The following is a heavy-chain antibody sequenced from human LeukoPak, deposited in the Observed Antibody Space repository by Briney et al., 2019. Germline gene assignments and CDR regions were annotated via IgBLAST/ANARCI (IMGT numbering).Heavy chain of an antibody. CDR2: IKTKPFGGTS. Sequence: GGSLRLSCAASGFTFSSYSMNWVRQAPGRGLEWITFIKTKPFGGTSEYAASVKGRFTFSRDDSKNIAYLQMNRLNTEDTAVYYCTRHQSPYLDAFDVWGQGTMVTVAS. CDR1: GFTFSSYS. V-gene: IGHV3-49*04. D-gene: IGHD2-2*01. CDR3: TRHQSPYLDAFDV. J-gene: IGHJ3*01.